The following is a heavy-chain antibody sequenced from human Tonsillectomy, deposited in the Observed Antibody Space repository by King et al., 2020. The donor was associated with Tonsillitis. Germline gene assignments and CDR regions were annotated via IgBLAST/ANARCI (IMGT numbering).Heavy chain of an antibody. Sequence: QLQESGPGLVKPSETLSLTCTVSGGSISSYYWSWIRQPPGKGLEWIGYIYYSGSTNYNPSLKSRVTISVDTSKNQFSLKLSSVTAADTAVYYCARARGGEFDYWGQGTLVTVSS. CDR3: ARARGGEFDY. J-gene: IGHJ4*02. CDR1: GGSISSYY. CDR2: IYYSGST. D-gene: IGHD2-21*01. V-gene: IGHV4-59*01.